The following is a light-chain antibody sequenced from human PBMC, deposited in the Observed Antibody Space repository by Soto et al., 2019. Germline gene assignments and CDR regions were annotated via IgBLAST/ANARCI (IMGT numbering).Light chain of an antibody. CDR3: QQSYTTPRT. CDR1: QTIRTS. J-gene: IGKJ1*01. CDR2: GAS. Sequence: QMTQSPSSLSASVGARVTITCRASQTIRTSLNWYQQKPGKAPKLLIYGASTLQSGVPSRFSVTGSATDFTLTISSLQPEDFAIYYCQQSYTTPRTFGQGTKVEV. V-gene: IGKV1-39*01.